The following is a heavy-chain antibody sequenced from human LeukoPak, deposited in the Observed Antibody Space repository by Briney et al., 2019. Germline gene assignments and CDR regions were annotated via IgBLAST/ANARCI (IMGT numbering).Heavy chain of an antibody. D-gene: IGHD6-13*01. CDR3: AKDAGAYSSSWYYFDY. CDR1: GFTFSSYS. J-gene: IGHJ4*02. Sequence: GGSLRLSCAASGFTFSSYSMNWVRQAPGKGLEWVSGITGSGLSTYYADSVKGRFTISRDSSKNTPYLQMNSLRAEDTAVYYCAKDAGAYSSSWYYFDYWGQGTLVTVSS. CDR2: ITGSGLST. V-gene: IGHV3-23*01.